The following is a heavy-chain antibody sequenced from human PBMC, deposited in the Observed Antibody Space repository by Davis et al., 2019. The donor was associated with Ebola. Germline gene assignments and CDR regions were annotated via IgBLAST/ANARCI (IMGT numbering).Heavy chain of an antibody. CDR1: GFTLSSYG. CDR2: ISFDASRI. Sequence: GESLKISCAVSGFTLSSYGMHWVRQTPGKGLEWLAAISFDASRIYYADSVKGRFIISRDNSKSTLYLQINSLRTEDTATYYCARGDTGDDASELDHWGQGTLVTVSS. V-gene: IGHV3-30*03. D-gene: IGHD3-10*01. J-gene: IGHJ4*02. CDR3: ARGDTGDDASELDH.